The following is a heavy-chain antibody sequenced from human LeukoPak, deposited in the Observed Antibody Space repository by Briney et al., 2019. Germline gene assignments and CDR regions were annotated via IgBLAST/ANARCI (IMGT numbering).Heavy chain of an antibody. Sequence: TGGSLRHSCVASGFAFSDHYMSWIRQAPGKGLEWVSYISNSADTIYYADSVKGRFTISRDNAKRSVFLHMSSLRAEDTAVYYCAGGYTYGYVQSFDYWGQGTLVTVSS. CDR1: GFAFSDHY. V-gene: IGHV3-11*01. CDR3: AGGYTYGYVQSFDY. J-gene: IGHJ4*02. CDR2: ISNSADTI. D-gene: IGHD5-18*01.